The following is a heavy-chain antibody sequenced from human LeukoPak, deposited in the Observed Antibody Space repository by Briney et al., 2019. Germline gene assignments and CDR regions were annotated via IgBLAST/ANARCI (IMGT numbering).Heavy chain of an antibody. Sequence: SVKVSCKASGYTFTSYGISWVRQAPGQGLEWMGGIIPIFGTANYAQKFQGRVTITADKSTSTAYMELSSLRSEDTAVYYCARDDRDCSSTSCYSAASHYYYYYMDVWGKGTTVTVSS. CDR1: GYTFTSYG. CDR3: ARDDRDCSSTSCYSAASHYYYYYMDV. V-gene: IGHV1-69*06. J-gene: IGHJ6*03. CDR2: IIPIFGTA. D-gene: IGHD2-2*01.